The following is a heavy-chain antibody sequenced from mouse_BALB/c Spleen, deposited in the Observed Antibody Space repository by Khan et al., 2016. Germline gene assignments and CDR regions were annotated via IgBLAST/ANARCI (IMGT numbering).Heavy chain of an antibody. J-gene: IGHJ1*01. D-gene: IGHD2-12*01. CDR3: ARYYSHIYWYFDV. CDR2: ISYSGST. V-gene: IGHV3-8*02. Sequence: EVQLQESGPSLVKPSQTLSLTCSVTGDSITSGYWNWIRKFPGNKLEYMGYISYSGSTYYNPSLKSRLSITRDTSKNQYYLQLNSVTTEDTATYXCARYYSHIYWYFDVWGAGTTVTVSS. CDR1: GDSITSGY.